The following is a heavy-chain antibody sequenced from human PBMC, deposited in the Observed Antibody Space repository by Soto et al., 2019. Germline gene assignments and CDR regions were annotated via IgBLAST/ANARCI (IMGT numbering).Heavy chain of an antibody. V-gene: IGHV3-11*06. CDR1: GFTFSDYY. CDR3: ATPPSGGMDV. J-gene: IGHJ6*02. CDR2: ISSSSSYT. Sequence: GGSLRLSCAASGFTFSDYYMSRIRQAPGKGLEWVSYISSSSSYTNYADSVKGRFTISRDNAKNSLYLQMNSLRAGDTAVYYCATPPSGGMDVWGQGTTVTVSS.